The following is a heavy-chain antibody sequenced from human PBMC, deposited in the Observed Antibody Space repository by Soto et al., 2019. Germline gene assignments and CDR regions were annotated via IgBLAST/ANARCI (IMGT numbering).Heavy chain of an antibody. D-gene: IGHD6-19*01. CDR2: IYYSGST. V-gene: IGHV4-39*01. Sequence: SETVSLTCTVSGGSISSSSYYWGWIRQPPGKGLEWIGSIYYSGSTYYNPSLKSRVTISVDTSKNQFSLKLSSVTAADTAVYYCARLIYSSGWTRYYYYYGMDVWGQGTTVTVSS. CDR1: GGSISSSSYY. J-gene: IGHJ6*02. CDR3: ARLIYSSGWTRYYYYYGMDV.